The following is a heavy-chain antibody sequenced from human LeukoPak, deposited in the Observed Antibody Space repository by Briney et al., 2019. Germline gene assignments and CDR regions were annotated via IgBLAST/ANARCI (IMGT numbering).Heavy chain of an antibody. Sequence: PSETLSLTCAVYGGSFSGYYWSWIRQPPGKGLEWIGGINHSGSTNYNPSLKSRVTISVDTSKNQFSLKLSSVTAADTAVYYCARYSGSYYSFDYWGQGTLVTVSS. CDR1: GGSFSGYY. J-gene: IGHJ4*02. CDR3: ARYSGSYYSFDY. D-gene: IGHD1-26*01. V-gene: IGHV4-34*01. CDR2: INHSGST.